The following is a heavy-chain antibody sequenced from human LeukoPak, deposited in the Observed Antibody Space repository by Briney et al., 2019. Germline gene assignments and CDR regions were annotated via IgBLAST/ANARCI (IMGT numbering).Heavy chain of an antibody. V-gene: IGHV3-74*01. J-gene: IGHJ4*02. D-gene: IGHD1-26*01. Sequence: GGSLRLSCAASGITFSSHWMHWVRQAPGKGLVWVSRINLDTSVTTYADSVKGRFTISRDNAKNTLYLQMSSLRGDDTAVYYCARAGVSGSYFDFDYRGQGTLVTVSS. CDR2: INLDTSVT. CDR1: GITFSSHW. CDR3: ARAGVSGSYFDFDY.